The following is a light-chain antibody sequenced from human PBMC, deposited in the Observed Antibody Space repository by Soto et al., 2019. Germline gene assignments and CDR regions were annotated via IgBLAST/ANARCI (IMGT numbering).Light chain of an antibody. CDR3: QQYENLPT. Sequence: EIVLTQSPATLSLSPGERATLSCRASQSVSSYLAWYQQKPGQAPRLLIYDASNRATGIPARFSGSGSGTDFTLTISSLEPEDIATYYCQQYENLPTFGQGTRLEIK. CDR1: QSVSSY. CDR2: DAS. V-gene: IGKV3-11*01. J-gene: IGKJ5*01.